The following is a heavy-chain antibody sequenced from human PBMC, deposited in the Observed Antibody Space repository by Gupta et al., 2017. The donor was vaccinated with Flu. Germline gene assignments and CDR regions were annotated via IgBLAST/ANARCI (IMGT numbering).Heavy chain of an antibody. CDR3: ARDRSVTGDDY. D-gene: IGHD2-21*02. J-gene: IGHJ4*02. CDR2: IHPSGGGA. V-gene: IGHV1-2*06. Sequence: HWVRQAPGHGLEWMGRIHPSGGGANYAQKFQGRVTMTRDTSISTVYLELTRLTSDDTAVYYCARDRSVTGDDYWGQGTLVTVSS.